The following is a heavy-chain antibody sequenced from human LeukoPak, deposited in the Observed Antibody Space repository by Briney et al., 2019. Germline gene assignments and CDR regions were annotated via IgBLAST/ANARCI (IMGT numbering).Heavy chain of an antibody. D-gene: IGHD6-19*01. V-gene: IGHV4-39*01. Sequence: PSETLSLTCTVSGGSISSSSYYWGWIRQPPGKGLEWIGSIYYSGSTYYSPSLKSRVTISVDTSKNQFSLKLSSVTAADTAVYYCARRRAVAIDYWGQGTLVTVSS. CDR2: IYYSGST. J-gene: IGHJ4*02. CDR3: ARRRAVAIDY. CDR1: GGSISSSSYY.